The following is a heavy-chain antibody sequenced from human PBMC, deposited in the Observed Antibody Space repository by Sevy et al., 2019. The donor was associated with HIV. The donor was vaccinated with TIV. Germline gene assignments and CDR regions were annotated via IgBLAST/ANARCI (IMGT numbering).Heavy chain of an antibody. CDR2: IIPIFGTA. V-gene: IGHV1-69*13. J-gene: IGHJ5*02. Sequence: ASVKVSCKASGGTFSSYAISWVRQAPGQGLEWMGGIIPIFGTANYAQKFQGRVTITADESTSTAYMELSSLRSEDTAVYYCATYGTWTTSSRRSMAIRGLNWFDPWGQGTLVTVSS. CDR1: GGTFSSYA. D-gene: IGHD3-10*01. CDR3: ATYGTWTTSSRRSMAIRGLNWFDP.